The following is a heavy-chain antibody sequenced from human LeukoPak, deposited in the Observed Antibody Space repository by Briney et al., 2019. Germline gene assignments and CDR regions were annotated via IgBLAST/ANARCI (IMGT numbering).Heavy chain of an antibody. J-gene: IGHJ4*02. CDR2: IYSGGTT. Sequence: GGSLRLSCAVSGFTVSGNYMTWVRQAPGKGLEWVPVIYSGGTTYYRDSVKGRFTISRDTSKNTVYLQMDSLRPEDTAVYYCASGPTYDYVRVILYWGQGTLVAVSS. CDR1: GFTVSGNY. V-gene: IGHV3-53*05. CDR3: ASGPTYDYVRVILY. D-gene: IGHD3-16*01.